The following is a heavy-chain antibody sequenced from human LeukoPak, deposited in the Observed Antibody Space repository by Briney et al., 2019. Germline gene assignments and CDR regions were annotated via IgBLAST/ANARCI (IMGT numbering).Heavy chain of an antibody. Sequence: NPGGPLRLYCAASGFSTSDYYMSWIRQAPGQGLERVSYICSSGDTMSYADSVKGRSPISRDNAKNSLYLLMSSLRAEDAAIHYCARVMGNYASDYWGQGALVTVSS. D-gene: IGHD1-7*01. CDR3: ARVMGNYASDY. CDR2: ICSSGDTM. V-gene: IGHV3-11*04. J-gene: IGHJ4*02. CDR1: GFSTSDYY.